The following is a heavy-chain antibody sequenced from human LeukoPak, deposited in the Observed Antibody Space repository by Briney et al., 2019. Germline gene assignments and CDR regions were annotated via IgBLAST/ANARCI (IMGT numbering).Heavy chain of an antibody. J-gene: IGHJ4*02. D-gene: IGHD3-22*01. CDR2: ISSSGSTI. V-gene: IGHV3-48*03. CDR3: ARERYDYFDY. Sequence: GGSLRLSCAASGFTFSSYEMNWVRQAPGKGLEWVSYISSSGSTIYYADSVKGRFTISRDNAKNSQYLQMNSLRAEDTAVYYCARERYDYFDYWGQGTLVTVSS. CDR1: GFTFSSYE.